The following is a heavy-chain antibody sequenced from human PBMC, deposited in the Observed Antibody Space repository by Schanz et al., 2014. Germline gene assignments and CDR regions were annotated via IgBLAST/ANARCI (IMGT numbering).Heavy chain of an antibody. CDR3: AKGRGGTSSEGLDQYYGMDV. CDR1: GFSFSGFA. CDR2: VSHDGFTK. V-gene: IGHV3-30*04. D-gene: IGHD6-6*01. Sequence: VQLVESGGGVVQPGGSLRLSCVASGFSFSGFAVHWVRQAPGKGLEWVSIVSHDGFTKHYADSVRGRFTLSRDNSKNMLYLQMNSLRGEDTAVYFCAKGRGGTSSEGLDQYYGMDVWGQGTTVTVSS. J-gene: IGHJ6*02.